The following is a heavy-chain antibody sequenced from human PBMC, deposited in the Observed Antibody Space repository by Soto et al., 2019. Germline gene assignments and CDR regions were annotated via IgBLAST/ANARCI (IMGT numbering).Heavy chain of an antibody. CDR2: VSGSGGST. J-gene: IGHJ6*03. CDR1: GFTFSSYA. V-gene: IGHV3-23*01. CDR3: ARHFYDFFIGECYCDHYYYLAF. Sequence: GGSLRLSCAASGFTFSSYAMSWVRQAPGKGLEWVSAVSGSGGSTYYADSVKGRFTISRDNSKNTLYLKMNSLRVEDTAVYYCARHFYDFFIGECYCDHYYYLAFWGRGTTVTVSS. D-gene: IGHD3-3*01.